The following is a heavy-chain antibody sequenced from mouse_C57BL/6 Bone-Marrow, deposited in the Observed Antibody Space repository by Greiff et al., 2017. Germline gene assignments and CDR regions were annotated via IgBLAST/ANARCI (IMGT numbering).Heavy chain of an antibody. CDR1: GFTFSDFY. V-gene: IGHV7-1*01. CDR3: ARDACYDYCAMDY. J-gene: IGHJ4*01. CDR2: SRTKPNDSTT. Sequence: EVKLEESGGGLVQSGRSLRLPCATSGFTFSDFYMEWVRQAQGKGLEWIAASRTKPNDSTTEYNASGKGRFIVTGATAQSILYLQMNALRAEDTAIDYCARDACYDYCAMDYWGQGTLVTVSS.